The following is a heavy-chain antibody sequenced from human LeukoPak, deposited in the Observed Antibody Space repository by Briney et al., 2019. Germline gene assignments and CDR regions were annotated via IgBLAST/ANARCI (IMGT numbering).Heavy chain of an antibody. J-gene: IGHJ5*02. CDR3: AKDGWPTYNWFDP. CDR1: GFTFSSYN. Sequence: GGSLRLSCAASGFTFSSYNMHWVRQAPGKGLEWVTMIGYDGSDKYYADSVKGRFTISRDNSKNTLYLQMNSLRAEDTAVYYCAKDGWPTYNWFDPWGQGTLVTVSS. D-gene: IGHD6-19*01. V-gene: IGHV3-30*02. CDR2: IGYDGSDK.